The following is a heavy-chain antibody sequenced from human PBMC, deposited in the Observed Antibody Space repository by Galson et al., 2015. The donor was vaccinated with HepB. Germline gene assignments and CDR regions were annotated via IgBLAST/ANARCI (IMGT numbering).Heavy chain of an antibody. V-gene: IGHV3-48*02. CDR2: ISSSSSSI. J-gene: IGHJ4*02. CDR1: GFTFSSYS. CDR3: ARVKAVAVHY. Sequence: SLRLSCAASGFTFSSYSMNWVRQAPGKGLEWVSCISSSSSSIYYADSVKGRFTISRDNAKNLLYLQMNSLRDEDTAVYYCARVKAVAVHYCGQGTLVTVPS. D-gene: IGHD6-19*01.